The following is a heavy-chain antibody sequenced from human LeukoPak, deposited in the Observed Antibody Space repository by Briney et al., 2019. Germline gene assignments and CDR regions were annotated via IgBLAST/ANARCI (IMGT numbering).Heavy chain of an antibody. CDR3: AKDPLSIVVVPAAKAYDY. CDR1: GFTFSSYA. V-gene: IGHV3-23*01. CDR2: ISGSGGST. Sequence: GGSLRLSCAASGFTFSSYAMSWVRQAPGKGLEWVSAISGSGGSTYYADSVRGRFTISRDNSKNTLYLQMNSLRAEDTAVYYCAKDPLSIVVVPAAKAYDYWGQGALVTVSS. J-gene: IGHJ4*02. D-gene: IGHD2-2*01.